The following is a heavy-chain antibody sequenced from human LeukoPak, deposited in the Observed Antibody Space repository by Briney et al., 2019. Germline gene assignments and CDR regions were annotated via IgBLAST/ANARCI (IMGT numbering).Heavy chain of an antibody. CDR3: ARETEYSGGDCYLTDY. CDR2: ISSSSRHI. J-gene: IGHJ4*02. D-gene: IGHD2-21*01. V-gene: IGHV3-21*01. CDR1: GFTFSSYS. Sequence: GGSLRLSCAAAGFTFSSYSMNWVRQAPGRGLEWVSSISSSSRHIYYADSVKGRFTISRDNAKNSLYLQMNSLRAEDTALYYCARETEYSGGDCYLTDYWRQGTLVTVSS.